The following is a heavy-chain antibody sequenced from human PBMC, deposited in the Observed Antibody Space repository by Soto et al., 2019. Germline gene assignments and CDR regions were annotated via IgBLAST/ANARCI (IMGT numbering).Heavy chain of an antibody. CDR1: GGSISSGGYY. CDR2: IYYSGST. V-gene: IGHV4-31*03. Sequence: QVQLQESGPGLVKPSQTLSLTCTVSGGSISSGGYYWSWIRQHPGKGLEWIGYIYYSGSTYYNPSLKSRVTISVDTSKNPFSLKLSSVAAADTAVYYCANTIAAAGGEDYFDYWGQGTLVTVSS. D-gene: IGHD6-13*01. CDR3: ANTIAAAGGEDYFDY. J-gene: IGHJ4*02.